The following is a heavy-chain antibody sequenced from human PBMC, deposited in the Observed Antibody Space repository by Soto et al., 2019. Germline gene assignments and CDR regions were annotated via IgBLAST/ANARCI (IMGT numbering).Heavy chain of an antibody. Sequence: ASVKVSCKASGYTFTSYGISWVRQAPGQGLEWMGWISAYNGNTNYAQKLQGRVTMTTDTSTSTAYMELRSLRSDDTAVYYCARGIAVAGTHYYYGMDVWGQGTTVPVSS. CDR1: GYTFTSYG. CDR3: ARGIAVAGTHYYYGMDV. CDR2: ISAYNGNT. J-gene: IGHJ6*02. V-gene: IGHV1-18*01. D-gene: IGHD6-19*01.